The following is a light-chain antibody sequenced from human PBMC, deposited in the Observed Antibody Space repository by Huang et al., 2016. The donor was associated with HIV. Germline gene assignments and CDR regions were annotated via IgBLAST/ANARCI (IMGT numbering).Light chain of an antibody. CDR2: AAS. CDR1: QTISTF. J-gene: IGKJ2*01. V-gene: IGKV1-39*01. CDR3: QQGYSTPYT. Sequence: DIQMTQSPSSLSASVGDRVTLTCRASQTISTFLNWYQQKPGKAPKLLINAASSLQGGFPSKFSGSGSGTDFTLTISSLQPEDFATYYCQQGYSTPYTFGQGTKLEIK.